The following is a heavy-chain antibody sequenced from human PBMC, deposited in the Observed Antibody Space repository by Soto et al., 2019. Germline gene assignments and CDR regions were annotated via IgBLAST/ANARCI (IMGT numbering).Heavy chain of an antibody. D-gene: IGHD2-2*01. V-gene: IGHV4-39*01. CDR1: GGSISSSSYY. Sequence: SETLSLTCTVSGGSISSSSYYWGWIRQPPGKGLEWIGSIYYSGSTYYNPSLKSRVTISVDTSKNQFSLKLSSVTAADTAVYYCASHQWYRIGWFDPWGQGTLVTVSS. J-gene: IGHJ5*02. CDR3: ASHQWYRIGWFDP. CDR2: IYYSGST.